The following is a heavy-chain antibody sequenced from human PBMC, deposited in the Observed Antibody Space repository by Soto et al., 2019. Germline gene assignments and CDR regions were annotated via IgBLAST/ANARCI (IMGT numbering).Heavy chain of an antibody. V-gene: IGHV3-48*02. CDR3: ARDNGMAGSFDP. CDR2: IISSSTTI. Sequence: RIGCAACGFTFCSYSMNWARQAPGKGLEWIAYIISSSTTIFYADSVKGRFTISRDNAKSSLYLQMNSLRDEDTAVYYCARDNGMAGSFDPWGQGTLVTVSS. CDR1: GFTFCSYS. J-gene: IGHJ5*02. D-gene: IGHD2-8*01.